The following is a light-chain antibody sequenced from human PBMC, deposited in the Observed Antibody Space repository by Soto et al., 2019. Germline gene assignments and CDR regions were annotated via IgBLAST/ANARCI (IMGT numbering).Light chain of an antibody. CDR1: SSDVGGYNY. CDR3: SSYTSSSIV. CDR2: EVS. J-gene: IGLJ1*01. V-gene: IGLV2-14*01. Sequence: ALTQPASVSGSPGQSITISCTGTSSDVGGYNYVSWYQQHPGKAPKLMIYEVSNRPSGVSNRFSGSKSGNTASLTISGLQAEDEADYYCSSYTSSSIVFGTGTKVTVL.